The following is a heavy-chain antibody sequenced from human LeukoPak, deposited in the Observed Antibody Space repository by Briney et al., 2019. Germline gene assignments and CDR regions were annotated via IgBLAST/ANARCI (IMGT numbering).Heavy chain of an antibody. J-gene: IGHJ4*02. CDR3: GRVDMAASKDY. CDR1: GYTFTNYG. CDR2: ISAYNGDT. V-gene: IGHV1-18*01. D-gene: IGHD5-24*01. Sequence: ASVKVSCKASGYTFTNYGVTWVRQAPGQGLEWVGWISAYNGDTKYAQNLQGRVTMTTDTPTSTGYMELRSLTSDDTAIYYCGRVDMAASKDYWGQGTLVTVSS.